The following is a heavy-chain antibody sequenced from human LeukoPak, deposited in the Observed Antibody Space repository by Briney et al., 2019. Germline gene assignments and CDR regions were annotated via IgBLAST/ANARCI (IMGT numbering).Heavy chain of an antibody. CDR2: ISGSGGTT. CDR1: GFTFSSYG. J-gene: IGHJ4*02. V-gene: IGHV3-23*01. CDR3: AKARRGSSGWYEGDY. D-gene: IGHD6-19*01. Sequence: PGGSLRLSCAASGFTFSSYGMHWVRQAPGKGLEWVSVISGSGGTTYYADSVKGRFTISRDNSKNTLYLQMNSLRAEDTAVYYCAKARRGSSGWYEGDYWGQGTLVTVSS.